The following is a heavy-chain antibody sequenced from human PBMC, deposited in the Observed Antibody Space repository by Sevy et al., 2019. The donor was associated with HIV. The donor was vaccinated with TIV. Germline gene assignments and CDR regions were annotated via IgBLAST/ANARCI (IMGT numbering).Heavy chain of an antibody. V-gene: IGHV1-69*13. CDR2: IIPIFGTA. J-gene: IGHJ6*02. Sequence: ASVKVSCKASGGTFSSYAISWVRQAPGQGLEWMGGIIPIFGTANYAQKFQGRVTITADESTSTAYMELSSLRSGDTAVYYCARDLGRQLGYYYGMDVWGQGTTVTVSS. CDR1: GGTFSSYA. CDR3: ARDLGRQLGYYYGMDV. D-gene: IGHD6-6*01.